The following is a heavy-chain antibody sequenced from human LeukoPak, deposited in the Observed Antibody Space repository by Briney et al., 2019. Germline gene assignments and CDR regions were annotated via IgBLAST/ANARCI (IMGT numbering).Heavy chain of an antibody. J-gene: IGHJ4*02. V-gene: IGHV4-59*08. CDR3: ARHSQYQLLYFDY. CDR2: IYYSGST. Sequence: SETLSLTCTVSGGSISSYYWSWIRQPPGKGLEWIGYIYYSGSTNYNPSLKSRVTISVDTSKNQFSLKLNSVTAADTAVYYCARHSQYQLLYFDYWGQGALVTVSS. D-gene: IGHD2-2*01. CDR1: GGSISSYY.